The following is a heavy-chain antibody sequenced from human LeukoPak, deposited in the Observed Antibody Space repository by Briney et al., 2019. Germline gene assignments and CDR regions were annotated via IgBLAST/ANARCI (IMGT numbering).Heavy chain of an antibody. Sequence: GGSLRLSCAASGFTFSSYSMNWVRQAPGKGLEWVSSISSSSSYIYYADSVKGRFTISRDNAKNSLYLQMNSLRAEDTAVYYCARDLNLVDTAMDDSFGDAFDIWGQGTMVTVSS. CDR3: ARDLNLVDTAMDDSFGDAFDI. CDR1: GFTFSSYS. CDR2: ISSSSSYI. V-gene: IGHV3-21*01. D-gene: IGHD5-18*01. J-gene: IGHJ3*02.